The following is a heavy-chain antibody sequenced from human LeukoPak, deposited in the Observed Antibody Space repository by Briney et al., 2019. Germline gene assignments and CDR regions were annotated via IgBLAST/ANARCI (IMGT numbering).Heavy chain of an antibody. D-gene: IGHD3-10*01. V-gene: IGHV5-51*01. Sequence: GESLKISCEGFGYRFPSYWIAWVRQMPGKGLEWMGNIYPGDSDTRYSPSFQGQVTISADKSISTAYLQWSSLKASDTAIYYCARPMVRGAVGAFDIWGQGTMVTVSS. CDR3: ARPMVRGAVGAFDI. CDR2: IYPGDSDT. J-gene: IGHJ3*02. CDR1: GYRFPSYW.